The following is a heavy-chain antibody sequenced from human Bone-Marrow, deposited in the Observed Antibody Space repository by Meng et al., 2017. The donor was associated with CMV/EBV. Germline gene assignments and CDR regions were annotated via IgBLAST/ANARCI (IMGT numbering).Heavy chain of an antibody. CDR1: GFTFNSYA. D-gene: IGHD3-10*01. CDR3: AKTFISYFDY. J-gene: IGHJ4*02. CDR2: ISDSGGST. V-gene: IGHV3-23*01. Sequence: GGSLRLSCAASGFTFNSYAMSWVRQAPGKGLEWVSGISDSGGSTYCADSVKGRFTISRDNSKNTLYLQMNSLRAEDTAVYYCAKTFISYFDYWGQGTLVTVSS.